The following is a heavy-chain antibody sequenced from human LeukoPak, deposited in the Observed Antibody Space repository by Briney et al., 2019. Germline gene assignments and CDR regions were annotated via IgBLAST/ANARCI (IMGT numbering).Heavy chain of an antibody. Sequence: RGSLRLSCAASALTFSTYWMHWVRQTPGKGLAWVSRVNPDGSSINYADSVKGRFTISRDNAKSTLYLQMKSVTAEDTAVYYCATAGNYRFDNWGQGILVTVSS. J-gene: IGHJ5*02. V-gene: IGHV3-74*01. CDR2: VNPDGSSI. CDR1: ALTFSTYW. CDR3: ATAGNYRFDN. D-gene: IGHD5-24*01.